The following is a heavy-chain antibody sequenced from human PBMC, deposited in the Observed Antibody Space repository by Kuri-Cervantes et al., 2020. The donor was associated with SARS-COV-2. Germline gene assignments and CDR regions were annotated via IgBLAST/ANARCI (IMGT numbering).Heavy chain of an antibody. D-gene: IGHD1-26*01. CDR2: IYYSGST. J-gene: IGHJ6*03. CDR3: ARNQVGGYYYYYMDV. CDR1: GGSISEGTTYY. Sequence: LRLSCTVSGGSISEGTTYYWSWIRQPPGKGLEWIGYIYYSGSTYYNPSLKSRVTISVDTSKNQFSLKLSSVTAADTAVYYCARNQVGGYYYYYMDVWGKGTTVTDSS. V-gene: IGHV4-30-4*08.